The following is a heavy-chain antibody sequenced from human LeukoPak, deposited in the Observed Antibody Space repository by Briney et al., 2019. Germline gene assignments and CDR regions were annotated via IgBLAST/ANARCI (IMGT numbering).Heavy chain of an antibody. J-gene: IGHJ4*02. CDR3: TSPLAEEWLFDC. CDR1: GFTFSDAW. D-gene: IGHD6-19*01. Sequence: PGGSLRLSCAASGFTFSDAWMSWVRQAPGKGLEWVGRIKSKTDGGTTDYAAPAKGRFTISRDDSKNTLYLQMNSLQTEDTAVYYCTSPLAEEWLFDCWGQGTLVTVSS. V-gene: IGHV3-15*01. CDR2: IKSKTDGGTT.